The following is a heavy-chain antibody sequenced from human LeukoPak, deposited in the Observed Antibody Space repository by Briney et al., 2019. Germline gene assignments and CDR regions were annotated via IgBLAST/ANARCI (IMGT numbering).Heavy chain of an antibody. CDR2: ISSSSSYI. J-gene: IGHJ4*02. D-gene: IGHD3-22*01. V-gene: IGHV3-21*01. CDR3: ARDLGVVVTRETFDY. Sequence: PGGSLRLSCAASGFTFSSYSMNWVRQAPGKGLEWVSSISSSSSYIYYADSVKGRFTISRDNAKNSLYLQMNSLRAEDTAVYYCARDLGVVVTRETFDYWGQGTLVTVSS. CDR1: GFTFSSYS.